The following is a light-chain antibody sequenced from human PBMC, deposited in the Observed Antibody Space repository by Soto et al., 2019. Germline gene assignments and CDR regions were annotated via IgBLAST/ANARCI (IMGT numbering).Light chain of an antibody. CDR2: DVS. Sequence: QSALTQPASVSGSPGQSITISCTGTTSDVGSYNYVSWYQKNPGKAPKLLVSDVSNRPSGVSNRFSGSKSGNTASLTISGLQPEDEADYYCSSYTSSSTWVFGGGTKLTVL. CDR1: TSDVGSYNY. J-gene: IGLJ3*02. CDR3: SSYTSSSTWV. V-gene: IGLV2-14*01.